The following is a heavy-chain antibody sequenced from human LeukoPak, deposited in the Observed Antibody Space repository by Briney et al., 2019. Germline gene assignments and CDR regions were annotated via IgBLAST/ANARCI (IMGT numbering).Heavy chain of an antibody. Sequence: SETLSLTCAVYGGSFSGYYWSWIRQPPGKGLEWIGEINHSGSTNYNPSLKSRATISVDTSKNQFSLKLSSVTAADTAVYYCARVFGDYFDYWGQGTLVTVSS. D-gene: IGHD3-10*02. CDR1: GGSFSGYY. CDR3: ARVFGDYFDY. J-gene: IGHJ4*02. V-gene: IGHV4-34*01. CDR2: INHSGST.